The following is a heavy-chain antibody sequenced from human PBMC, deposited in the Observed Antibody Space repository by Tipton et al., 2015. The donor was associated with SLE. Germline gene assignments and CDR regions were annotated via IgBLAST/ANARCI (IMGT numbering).Heavy chain of an antibody. Sequence: LRLSCAVYGGSFSGYYWSWIRQPPGKGLEWIGEINHSGSTNYNPSLQSRVTISVDTSKNLFSLKLSSVTAADTAVYYCARGLGYSSGWSYFDYWGQGTLVPVTS. CDR2: INHSGST. CDR1: GGSFSGYY. V-gene: IGHV4-34*01. D-gene: IGHD6-19*01. J-gene: IGHJ4*02. CDR3: ARGLGYSSGWSYFDY.